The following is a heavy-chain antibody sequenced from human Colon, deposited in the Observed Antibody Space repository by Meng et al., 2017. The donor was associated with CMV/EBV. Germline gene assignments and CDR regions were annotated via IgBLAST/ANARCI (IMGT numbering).Heavy chain of an antibody. V-gene: IGHV3-30*19. CDR2: ISYDGSNK. CDR3: ARGDYYDFWSGYYFQPLPVDYYYGMDV. D-gene: IGHD3-3*01. Sequence: GGSLRLSCSASGFTFNTFGMHWVRQAPGKGLEWVAVISYDGSNKYYADSVKGRFTISRDNSKNTLYLQMNSLRAEDTAVYYCARGDYYDFWSGYYFQPLPVDYYYGMDVWGQGTTVTVSS. CDR1: GFTFNTFG. J-gene: IGHJ6*02.